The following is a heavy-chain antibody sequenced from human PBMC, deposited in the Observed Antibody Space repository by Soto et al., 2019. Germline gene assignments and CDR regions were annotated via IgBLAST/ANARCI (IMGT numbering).Heavy chain of an antibody. D-gene: IGHD3-3*01. CDR2: INPNSGGT. J-gene: IGHJ4*02. CDR1: GYTFTGYY. CDR3: ATLGRRITIFGVAPDD. Sequence: GASVKVSCKASGYTFTGYYMHWVRQAPGQGLEWMGWINPNSGGTNYAQKFQGRVTMTRDTSISTAYMELSRLRSDDTAVYYCATLGRRITIFGVAPDDWGQGTLVTVAS. V-gene: IGHV1-2*02.